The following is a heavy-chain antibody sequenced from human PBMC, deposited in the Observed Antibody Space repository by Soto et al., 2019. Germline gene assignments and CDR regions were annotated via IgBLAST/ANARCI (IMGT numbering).Heavy chain of an antibody. CDR3: ARDSRSLAARSPYYYYGMDV. J-gene: IGHJ6*02. Sequence: AASVKVSCKASGGTFSSYAISWVRQAPGQGLEWMGGIIPICGTANYAQKFQGRVTITADESTSTAYMELSSLRSEDTAVYYCARDSRSLAARSPYYYYGMDVWAQGTTVTVSS. CDR2: IIPICGTA. D-gene: IGHD6-6*01. V-gene: IGHV1-69*13. CDR1: GGTFSSYA.